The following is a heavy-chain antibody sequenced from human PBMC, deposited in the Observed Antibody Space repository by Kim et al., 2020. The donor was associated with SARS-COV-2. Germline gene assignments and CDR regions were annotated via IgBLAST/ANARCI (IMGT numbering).Heavy chain of an antibody. D-gene: IGHD3-10*01. CDR3: ARVNPEITMVRGVTPYFDY. V-gene: IGHV3-33*05. Sequence: GGSLRLSCAASGFTFSSYGMHWVRQAPGKGLEWVAVISYDGSNKYYADSVKGRFTISRDNSKNTLYLQMNSLRAEDTAVYYCARVNPEITMVRGVTPYFDYWGQGTLVTVSS. CDR1: GFTFSSYG. J-gene: IGHJ4*02. CDR2: ISYDGSNK.